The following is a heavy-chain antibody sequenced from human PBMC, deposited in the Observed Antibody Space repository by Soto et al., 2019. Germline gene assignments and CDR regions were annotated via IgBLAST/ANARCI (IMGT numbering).Heavy chain of an antibody. Sequence: GGSLRLSCAGSVFTFSDYAIHWIRQAPGEGLEWLSLTSFDGNTKLYADSVKGRFTISRDNSRNTVYLQMNSLRGVDTAVYYCARRGTEAANTGPGQDYFDYWGQGILVTVSS. D-gene: IGHD6-25*01. CDR1: VFTFSDYA. CDR3: ARRGTEAANTGPGQDYFDY. CDR2: TSFDGNTK. J-gene: IGHJ4*02. V-gene: IGHV3-30*04.